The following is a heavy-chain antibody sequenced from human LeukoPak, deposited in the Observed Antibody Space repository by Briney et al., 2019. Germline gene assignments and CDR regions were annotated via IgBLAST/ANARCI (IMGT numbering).Heavy chain of an antibody. CDR2: INPNSGGT. D-gene: IGHD1-7*01. CDR1: GYTFTGYY. J-gene: IGHJ3*02. V-gene: IGHV1-2*06. Sequence: ASVKVSCKASGYTFTGYYMHWVRQAPGQGLEWIGRINPNSGGTNYAQKFQGRVTMTRDTSISTAYMELSRLRSDDTAVYYCARDNGKLTLYAFDIWGQGTVVTVSS. CDR3: ARDNGKLTLYAFDI.